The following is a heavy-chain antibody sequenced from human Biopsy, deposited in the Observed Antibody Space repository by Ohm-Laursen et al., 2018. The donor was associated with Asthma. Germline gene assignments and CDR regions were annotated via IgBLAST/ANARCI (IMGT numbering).Heavy chain of an antibody. J-gene: IGHJ4*02. V-gene: IGHV3-30-3*01. CDR2: ISYDGSSI. Sequence: SLRLSCSASRFTYEMHWVRQAPGKGLEWVAVISYDGSSIYYADSVKGRFTISRDNSKNTLSLQMNSLTAEDAAVYYCAREGVAGTHIEDWGQGTLVTVSS. CDR3: AREGVAGTHIED. CDR1: RFTYE. D-gene: IGHD6-19*01.